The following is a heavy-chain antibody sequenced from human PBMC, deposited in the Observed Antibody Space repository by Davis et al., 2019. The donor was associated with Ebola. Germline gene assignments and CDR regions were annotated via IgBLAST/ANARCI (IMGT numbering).Heavy chain of an antibody. CDR1: RFTFSSYA. V-gene: IGHV3-23*01. CDR2: ISGNGGAT. CDR3: ARERGIAAAGSLDY. J-gene: IGHJ4*02. D-gene: IGHD6-13*01. Sequence: GESLKISCAASRFTFSSYAMTWVRQAPGRGLEWVSSISGNGGATYYADSVKGRFTISRDNSKNTLYLQMNSLRAEDTAVYYCARERGIAAAGSLDYWGQGTLVTVSS.